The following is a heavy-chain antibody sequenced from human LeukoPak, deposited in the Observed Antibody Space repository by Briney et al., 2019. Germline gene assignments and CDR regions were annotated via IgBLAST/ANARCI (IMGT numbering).Heavy chain of an antibody. J-gene: IGHJ6*02. CDR1: GFTFSSYG. CDR2: IWYDGSNK. D-gene: IGHD6-13*01. V-gene: IGHV3-33*01. Sequence: QSGGSLRLSCAASGFTFSSYGMHWVRQAPGKGLEWVAVIWYDGSNKYYEDSVKGRFTISRDNSKNTLYLQMNSLRAEDTAVYYCARASGIAAIVRYGMDVWGQGTTVTVSS. CDR3: ARASGIAAIVRYGMDV.